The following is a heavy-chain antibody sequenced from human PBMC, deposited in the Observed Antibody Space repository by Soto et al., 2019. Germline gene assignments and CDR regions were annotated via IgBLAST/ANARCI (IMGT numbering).Heavy chain of an antibody. CDR3: AHSLNPDADYYDSSGYPRGPFDY. CDR2: IYWDDDK. D-gene: IGHD3-22*01. Sequence: ESGPTLVNPTQTLTLTCTFSGFSLSTSGVGVGWIRQPPGKALEWLALIYWDDDKRYSPSLKSRLTITKDTSKNQVVLTMTNMDPVDTATYYCAHSLNPDADYYDSSGYPRGPFDYWGQGTLVTVSS. CDR1: GFSLSTSGVG. J-gene: IGHJ4*02. V-gene: IGHV2-5*02.